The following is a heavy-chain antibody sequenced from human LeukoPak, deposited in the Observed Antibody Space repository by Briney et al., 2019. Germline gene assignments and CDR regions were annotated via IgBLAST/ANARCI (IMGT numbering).Heavy chain of an antibody. Sequence: KASETLSLTCTVSGGLTSSYYWNWIRQPPGKGLEWIGYIYYSGSTNYNPSLKSRVTISVDTSKNQFSLKLSSVTAADTAVYFCARLRWLQPFDFWGQGTLVTVSS. J-gene: IGHJ4*02. CDR2: IYYSGST. D-gene: IGHD5-24*01. CDR1: GGLTSSYY. V-gene: IGHV4-59*01. CDR3: ARLRWLQPFDF.